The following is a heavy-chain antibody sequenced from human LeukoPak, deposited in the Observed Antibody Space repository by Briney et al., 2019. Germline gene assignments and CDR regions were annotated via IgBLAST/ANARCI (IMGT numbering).Heavy chain of an antibody. CDR2: ISAYNGNT. Sequence: ASVEVSCKASGYTFTSYGISWVRQAPGQGLEWMGWISAYNGNTNYAQKLQGRVTMTTDTSTSTAYMELRSLRSDDTAVYYCARRLEWVWGSYRSSYFDYWGQGTLVTVSS. CDR1: GYTFTSYG. D-gene: IGHD3-16*02. CDR3: ARRLEWVWGSYRSSYFDY. V-gene: IGHV1-18*01. J-gene: IGHJ4*02.